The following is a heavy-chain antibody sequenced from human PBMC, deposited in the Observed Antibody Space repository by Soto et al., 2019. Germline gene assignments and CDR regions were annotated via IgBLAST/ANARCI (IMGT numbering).Heavy chain of an antibody. D-gene: IGHD5-18*01. CDR2: ISYDGTDK. Sequence: GGSLRLSCAASGFTFSSYGIHWVRQAPGKGLEWVALISYDGTDKYYADSVRGRFTISRDNSKNTLYLQMSSLGPEDTAVYYCVKERYAQLWLEDYGMDVWGQGTTVTVSS. J-gene: IGHJ6*02. CDR1: GFTFSSYG. CDR3: VKERYAQLWLEDYGMDV. V-gene: IGHV3-30*18.